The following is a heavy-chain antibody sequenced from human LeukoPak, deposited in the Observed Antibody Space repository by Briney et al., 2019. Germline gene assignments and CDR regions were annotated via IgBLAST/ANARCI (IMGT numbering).Heavy chain of an antibody. D-gene: IGHD3-22*01. CDR1: DSTLTSYA. V-gene: IGHV3-23*01. CDR3: AKDRGPSAWLIDAFDI. CDR2: ISGSGGST. Sequence: GGSLRLSCEASDSTLTSYALSWVRQAPGKGLEWVSAISGSGGSTYYADSVKGRFTISRDNSKDTLYLQMNSLRAEDTAVYYCAKDRGPSAWLIDAFDIWGQGTMVTVSS. J-gene: IGHJ3*02.